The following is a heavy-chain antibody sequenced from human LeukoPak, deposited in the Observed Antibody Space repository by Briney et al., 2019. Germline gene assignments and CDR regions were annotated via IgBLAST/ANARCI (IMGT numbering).Heavy chain of an antibody. CDR2: ISGSGGST. J-gene: IGHJ4*02. CDR3: AREENFWSGRPFSPDY. D-gene: IGHD3-3*01. Sequence: PGGSLRLSCAASRFSFSSFAMTWVRQALGKGLEWVSAISGSGGSTYYAGSVKGRFTISRDNSKNTLYLQMNNLRVEDTAMYYCAREENFWSGRPFSPDYWGQGTLVTVSS. CDR1: RFSFSSFA. V-gene: IGHV3-23*01.